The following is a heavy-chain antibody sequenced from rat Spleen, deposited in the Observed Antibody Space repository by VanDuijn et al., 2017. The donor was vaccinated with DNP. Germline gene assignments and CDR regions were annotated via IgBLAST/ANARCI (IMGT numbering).Heavy chain of an antibody. Sequence: EVQLVESGGDLVQPGRSLNLSCVASGFTFKNYWMTWIRQVPGKGLEWVASITSSDANPYYPDSVKGRFTISRDNAQDTLYLQMNSLRPEDTATYYCARRGTTTPFDYWGQGVMVTVSS. V-gene: IGHV5-31*01. CDR2: ITSSDANP. CDR3: ARRGTTTPFDY. J-gene: IGHJ2*01. CDR1: GFTFKNYW. D-gene: IGHD1-10*01.